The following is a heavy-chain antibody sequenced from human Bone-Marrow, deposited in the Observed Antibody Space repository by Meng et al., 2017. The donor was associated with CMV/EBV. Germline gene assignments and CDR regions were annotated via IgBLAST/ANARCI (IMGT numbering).Heavy chain of an antibody. Sequence: GESLKISCKGSGYSFTSYWIGWVRQMPGKGLEWMGIIYPGDSDTRYSPSFQGQVTISRDNAKNSLYLQMNSLRAEDTAVYYCARVVWSGYFPPGAFDIWGQGTMVTVSS. V-gene: IGHV5-51*01. CDR2: IYPGDSDT. J-gene: IGHJ3*02. D-gene: IGHD3-3*01. CDR1: GYSFTSYW. CDR3: ARVVWSGYFPPGAFDI.